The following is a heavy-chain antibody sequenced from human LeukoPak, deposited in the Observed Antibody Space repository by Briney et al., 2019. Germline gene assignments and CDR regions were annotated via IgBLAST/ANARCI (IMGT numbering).Heavy chain of an antibody. CDR3: ARVGKNGWDFDH. D-gene: IGHD6-19*01. J-gene: IGHJ4*02. V-gene: IGHV3-7*01. CDR2: INEGGNVK. Sequence: GGSLRLSCAASGFSFISYSMNWVRQAPGKGLEWVANINEGGNVKYYVDSVKGRFTISRDNTKISLHLQMYSLRAEDTAVYYCARVGKNGWDFDHWGQGTLVTVSS. CDR1: GFSFISYS.